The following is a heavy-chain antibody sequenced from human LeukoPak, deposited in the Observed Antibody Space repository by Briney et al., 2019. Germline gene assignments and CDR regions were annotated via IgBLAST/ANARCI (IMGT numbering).Heavy chain of an antibody. V-gene: IGHV4-34*01. CDR1: GGSFSGYY. CDR3: ARAGGAAAGRFYYYYYYMDV. J-gene: IGHJ6*03. D-gene: IGHD6-13*01. CDR2: INHSGST. Sequence: SETLSLTCAVYGGSFSGYYWSWIRQPPGKGLEWIGEINHSGSTNYNPSLKSRVTISVDTSKNQFSLKLSSVTAAATAVYYCARAGGAAAGRFYYYYYYMDVWGKGTTATVSS.